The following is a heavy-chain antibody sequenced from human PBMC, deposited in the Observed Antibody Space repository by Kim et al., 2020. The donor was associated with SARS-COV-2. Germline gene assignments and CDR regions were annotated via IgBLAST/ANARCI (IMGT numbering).Heavy chain of an antibody. V-gene: IGHV4-59*08. D-gene: IGHD6-19*01. J-gene: IGHJ6*02. Sequence: SETLSLTCTVSGGSISSYYWSWIRQPPGKGLEWIGYIYYSGSTNYNPSLKSRVTISVDTSKNQFSLKLSSVTAADTAVYYCARLFSSGWYGHYYYGMDVWGQGTTVTVSS. CDR1: GGSISSYY. CDR3: ARLFSSGWYGHYYYGMDV. CDR2: IYYSGST.